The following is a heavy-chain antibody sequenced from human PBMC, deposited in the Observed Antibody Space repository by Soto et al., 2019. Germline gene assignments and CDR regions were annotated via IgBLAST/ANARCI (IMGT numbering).Heavy chain of an antibody. D-gene: IGHD3-22*01. Sequence: QVQLVQSGAEVKKPGASVKVSCKASGYTFTSYYMHWVRQAPGQELEWMGIINPSGGSTSYAQKFQGRVTMTRDTSTSTVYMELSSLRSEDTAVYYCARSRDYYDSSGYYPIHFDCWGQGTLVTVSS. CDR3: ARSRDYYDSSGYYPIHFDC. CDR1: GYTFTSYY. J-gene: IGHJ4*02. CDR2: INPSGGST. V-gene: IGHV1-46*01.